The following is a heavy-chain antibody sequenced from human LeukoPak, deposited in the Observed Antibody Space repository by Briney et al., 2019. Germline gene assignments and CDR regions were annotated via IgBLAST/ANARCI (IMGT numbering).Heavy chain of an antibody. Sequence: GGSLRLSCVASGFTFNSHGMHWVRQAPGKGLEGVAFIRFDGTKEYYADSVKGRFTISRDNSRNTLFLQMNSLRAEDTAIYYCAKDNYYGDYEVTSIFGVDWGQGTLVTVSS. V-gene: IGHV3-30*02. D-gene: IGHD4-17*01. CDR2: IRFDGTKE. CDR1: GFTFNSHG. J-gene: IGHJ4*02. CDR3: AKDNYYGDYEVTSIFGVD.